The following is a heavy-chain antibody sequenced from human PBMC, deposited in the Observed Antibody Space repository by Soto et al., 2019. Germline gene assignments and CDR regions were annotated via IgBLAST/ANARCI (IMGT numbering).Heavy chain of an antibody. V-gene: IGHV3-7*03. CDR3: ARDHHDFWSGYPSYFDY. D-gene: IGHD3-3*01. CDR2: IKQDGSEK. J-gene: IGHJ4*02. Sequence: GGSLRLSCAASGFTFSSYWMSWVRQAPGKGLEWVANIKQDGSEKYYVDSVKGRFTISRDNAKNSLYLQMNSLRAEDTAVYYCARDHHDFWSGYPSYFDYWGQGTLVTVSS. CDR1: GFTFSSYW.